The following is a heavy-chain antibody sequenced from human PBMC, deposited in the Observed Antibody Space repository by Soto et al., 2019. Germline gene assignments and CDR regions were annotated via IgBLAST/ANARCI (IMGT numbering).Heavy chain of an antibody. J-gene: IGHJ6*03. D-gene: IGHD5-12*01. CDR2: INPNSGVT. Sequence: QVQLVQSGAEVRKPGASVTVSCRSSGDSFNDYYIHWVRQAPGQGLEWMGWINPNSGVTKYAQKFQGWVSMTRDTSIRTVYMQLSRLRSDDTAVYYCARESGGATATLDYYYFYMGVWGKGTTVTVSS. CDR3: ARESGGATATLDYYYFYMGV. CDR1: GDSFNDYY. V-gene: IGHV1-2*04.